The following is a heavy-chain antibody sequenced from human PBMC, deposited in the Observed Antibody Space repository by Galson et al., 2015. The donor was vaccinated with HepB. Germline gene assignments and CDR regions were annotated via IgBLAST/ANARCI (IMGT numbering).Heavy chain of an antibody. CDR1: GFPFSDYY. V-gene: IGHV3-11*04. Sequence: SLRLSCAVSGFPFSDYYMSWIRQAPGRGLEWVSYISSSGSSIVHADSVKGRFTISRDNAKNSLYLQMNSLRDEDTAVYYCARAVSITAAGPLGGGMDVWGQGTTVTVSS. CDR3: ARAVSITAAGPLGGGMDV. D-gene: IGHD6-13*01. J-gene: IGHJ6*02. CDR2: ISSSGSSI.